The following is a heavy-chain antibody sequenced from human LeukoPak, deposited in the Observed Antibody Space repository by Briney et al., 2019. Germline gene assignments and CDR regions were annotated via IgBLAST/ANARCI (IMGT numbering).Heavy chain of an antibody. CDR2: IKEDGSET. CDR1: GFIFKKYW. J-gene: IGHJ4*02. V-gene: IGHV3-7*01. CDR3: ARETPRRGETRDGYR. D-gene: IGHD5-24*01. Sequence: GGSLRLSCAASGFIFKKYWMKWVRQVPGKGLECLANIKEDGSETYYADSVKGRFTISRDNPKNLLFLQINSLRVEDTAVYYCARETPRRGETRDGYRWGQGTVVTVSS.